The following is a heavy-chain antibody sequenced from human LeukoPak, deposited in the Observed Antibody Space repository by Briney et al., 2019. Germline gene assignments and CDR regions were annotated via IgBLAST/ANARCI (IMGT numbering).Heavy chain of an antibody. Sequence: ASVKVSCKASGYTFTGYYMHWVRQAPGQGLEWMGWINPNSGGTNYAQKFQGRVTMTMDTSISTAYMELSRLRSDDTAVYYCARDTRIAVAGLGYWGQGTLVTVSS. V-gene: IGHV1-2*02. CDR3: ARDTRIAVAGLGY. CDR2: INPNSGGT. CDR1: GYTFTGYY. J-gene: IGHJ4*02. D-gene: IGHD6-19*01.